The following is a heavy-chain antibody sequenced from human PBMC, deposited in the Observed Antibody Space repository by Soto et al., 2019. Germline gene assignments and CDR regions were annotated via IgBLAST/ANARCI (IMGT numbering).Heavy chain of an antibody. CDR1: GYSFTSYW. D-gene: IGHD3-3*01. CDR2: IYPGDSDT. V-gene: IGHV5-51*01. Sequence: GESLKISCKGSGYSFTSYWIGWVRQMPGKGLEWMGIIYPGDSDTRYSPSLQGQVTISVDKSISTAYLQWSSLKATDTAMYYCARHAYDFWSGHPNPRYYYGMDVWGQGTTVTVSS. CDR3: ARHAYDFWSGHPNPRYYYGMDV. J-gene: IGHJ6*02.